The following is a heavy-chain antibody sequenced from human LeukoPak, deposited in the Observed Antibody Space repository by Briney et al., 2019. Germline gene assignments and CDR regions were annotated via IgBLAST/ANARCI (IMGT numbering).Heavy chain of an antibody. J-gene: IGHJ6*03. CDR2: IIPIFGTA. Sequence: SVKVSCKASGGTFGSYAISWVRQAPGQGLEWMGGIIPIFGTANYAQKFQGRVTITADESTSTAYMELSSLRSEDTAVYYCARGKAGLGYCSGGSCYSDYYYYYTDVWGKGTTVTVSS. D-gene: IGHD2-15*01. CDR1: GGTFGSYA. CDR3: ARGKAGLGYCSGGSCYSDYYYYYTDV. V-gene: IGHV1-69*13.